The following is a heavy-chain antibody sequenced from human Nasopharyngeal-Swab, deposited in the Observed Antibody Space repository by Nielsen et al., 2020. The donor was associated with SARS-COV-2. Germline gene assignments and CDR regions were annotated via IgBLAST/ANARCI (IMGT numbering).Heavy chain of an antibody. D-gene: IGHD4-17*01. CDR1: GYTFTGYY. CDR3: ARDLTATVTTNYYYGMDV. CDR2: INPSGGST. Sequence: ASVKVSCKASGYTFTGYYMHWVRQAPGQGLEWMGIINPSGGSTSYAQKFQGRVTMTRDTSTSTVYMELSSLRSEDTAMYYCARDLTATVTTNYYYGMDVWGQGTTVTVSS. J-gene: IGHJ6*02. V-gene: IGHV1-46*01.